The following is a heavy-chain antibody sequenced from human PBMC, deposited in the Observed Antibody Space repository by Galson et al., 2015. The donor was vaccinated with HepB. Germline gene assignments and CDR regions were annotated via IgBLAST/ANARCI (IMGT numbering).Heavy chain of an antibody. D-gene: IGHD3-3*01. CDR1: GFTFSVFY. CDR3: ARTYYDFWSGVDAFDI. V-gene: IGHV3-11*01. Sequence: SLRLSCAASGFTFSVFYMSWIRQAPGKGLEWVSLISSSGYTIYYADSVKGRFTISRDNAKNSLYLQMNSLRAEDTAVYYCARTYYDFWSGVDAFDIWGQGTVLTVSS. J-gene: IGHJ3*02. CDR2: ISSSGYTI.